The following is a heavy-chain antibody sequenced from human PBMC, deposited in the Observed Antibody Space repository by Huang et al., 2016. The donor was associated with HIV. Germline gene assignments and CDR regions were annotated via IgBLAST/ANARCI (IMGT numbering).Heavy chain of an antibody. D-gene: IGHD6-19*01. CDR3: ARQGSSGWYDNEGLDY. CDR1: GFTFSGSA. Sequence: EVQLVESGGGLVQPGGSLKLSCAASGFTFSGSAMHWVRQASGKGLEWVGHSGSKGNNYATAYGASMKGRFTISRDDSKNTAFLHMNSLKIEDTAIYYCARQGSSGWYDNEGLDYWGQGTLVTVSS. J-gene: IGHJ4*02. CDR2: SGSKGNNYAT. V-gene: IGHV3-73*01.